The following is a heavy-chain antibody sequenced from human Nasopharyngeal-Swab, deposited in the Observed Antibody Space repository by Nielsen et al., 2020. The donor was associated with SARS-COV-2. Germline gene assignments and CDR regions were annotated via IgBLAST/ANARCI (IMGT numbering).Heavy chain of an antibody. CDR3: TFYGRF. V-gene: IGHV4-31*02. CDR2: MYSNGIT. Sequence: SCTVSGGSISTDDYYWSWIRQHPVKGLDWIGYMYSNGITNYNPSLRSRIIMSIDTSKNQFSLHLTSVTAADTAVYFCTFYGRFWGQGTLVTVSS. J-gene: IGHJ4*02. D-gene: IGHD2/OR15-2a*01. CDR1: GGSISTDDYY.